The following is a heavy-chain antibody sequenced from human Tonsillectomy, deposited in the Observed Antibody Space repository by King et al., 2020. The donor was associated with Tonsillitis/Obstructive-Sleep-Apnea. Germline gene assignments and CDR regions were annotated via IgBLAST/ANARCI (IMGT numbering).Heavy chain of an antibody. CDR2: IYPGDSDT. CDR1: GYSFTSYW. D-gene: IGHD1-26*01. J-gene: IGHJ6*02. CDR3: ARQGPGRCYDCGRDV. V-gene: IGHV5-51*01. Sequence: QLVQSGAEVKKPGESLKISCKGSGYSFTSYWIGWVRQMPGKGLEWMGIIYPGDSDTRYIPSFPGQVTLSADKSISTAYLQWSSLKASDTAMYYCARQGPGRCYDCGRDVWGQGTTVTVSS.